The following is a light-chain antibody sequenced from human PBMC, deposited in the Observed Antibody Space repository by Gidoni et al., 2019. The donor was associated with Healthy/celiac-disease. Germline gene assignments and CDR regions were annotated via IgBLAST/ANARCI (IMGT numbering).Light chain of an antibody. CDR2: GAS. Sequence: EIVLSQSPGTLSLSPGERVTLSCRASQSVSSNYLPCYQQKPGQAPRLLNYGASSRAAGIPEMSSGSGCGKFFTLTISRLEPDDFADYCCQHNSSSPWTFGQGTKVEIK. J-gene: IGKJ1*01. CDR3: QHNSSSPWT. V-gene: IGKV3-20*01. CDR1: QSVSSNY.